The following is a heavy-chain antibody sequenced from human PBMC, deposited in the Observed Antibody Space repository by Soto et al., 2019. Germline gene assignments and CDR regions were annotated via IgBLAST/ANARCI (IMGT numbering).Heavy chain of an antibody. V-gene: IGHV3-72*01. J-gene: IGHJ5*02. Sequence: ALRLSCAASGFTVSDNFLAWFRQAPGKGLEWVGRTRNKANSYTTEYPASVKGRFTISRDDSKNSLYLQMNSLKTEDTAVYYCASSYDSSGYYPLDPWGQGTLVTVSS. CDR3: ASSYDSSGYYPLDP. CDR1: GFTVSDNF. D-gene: IGHD3-22*01. CDR2: TRNKANSYTT.